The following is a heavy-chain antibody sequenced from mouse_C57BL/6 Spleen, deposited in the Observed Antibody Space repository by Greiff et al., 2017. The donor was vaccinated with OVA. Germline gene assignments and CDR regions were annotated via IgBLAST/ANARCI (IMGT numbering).Heavy chain of an antibody. CDR3: ARRLILAWFAY. V-gene: IGHV5-17*01. Sequence: EVKLVESGGGLVKPGGSLKLSCAASGFTFSDYGMHWVRQAPEKGLEWVAYISSGSSTIYYADTVKGRFTISRDNAKNTLFLQMTSLRSEDTAMYYCARRLILAWFAYWGQGTLVTVSA. J-gene: IGHJ3*01. CDR2: ISSGSSTI. CDR1: GFTFSDYG. D-gene: IGHD1-2*01.